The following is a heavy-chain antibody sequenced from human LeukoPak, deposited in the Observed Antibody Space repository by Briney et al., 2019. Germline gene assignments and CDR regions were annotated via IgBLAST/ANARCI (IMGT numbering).Heavy chain of an antibody. D-gene: IGHD2/OR15-2a*01. CDR3: ARDSHAYFDAFDI. Sequence: SETLSLTCTVSGGSISGNYYWSWIRQPAGKGLEWIGRIYARGNTNYNPSLKSRVTILVDTSKNQFSLKLSSVTAADTAVYFCARDSHAYFDAFDIWGQGTMVTVSS. CDR2: IYARGNT. V-gene: IGHV4-61*02. J-gene: IGHJ3*02. CDR1: GGSISGNYY.